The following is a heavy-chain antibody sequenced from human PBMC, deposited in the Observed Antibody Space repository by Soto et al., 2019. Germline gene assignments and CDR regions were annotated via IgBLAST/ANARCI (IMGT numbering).Heavy chain of an antibody. J-gene: IGHJ6*02. D-gene: IGHD6-25*01. CDR1: GFTFDTYA. CDR3: AKDGGSGDPFHSGMDV. V-gene: IGHV3-9*01. CDR2: LNWDGGNI. Sequence: EVQLVESGGGLAQPGRSLRLSCAASGFTFDTYAMHWVRQAPGRGLEWVSGLNWDGGNIGYADSVKGRFTISRNNGASTLYLQMASLRTADTGIYYCAKDGGSGDPFHSGMDVWCQGNTVTVSS.